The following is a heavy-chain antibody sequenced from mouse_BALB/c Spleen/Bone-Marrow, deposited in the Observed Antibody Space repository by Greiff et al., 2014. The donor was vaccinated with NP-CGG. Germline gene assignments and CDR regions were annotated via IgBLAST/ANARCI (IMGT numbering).Heavy chain of an antibody. D-gene: IGHD2-1*01. J-gene: IGHJ3*01. Sequence: QVQLQQSGAELVRPGTSVKVSCKASGYAFTNYLIEWVKQRPGQGLEWIGVINPGSGGTNYNEKFKGKATLTADKSSSTAYMQLSRLTSDASAVYFGARRDGNYAWFAYWGQGTLVTVSA. CDR3: ARRDGNYAWFAY. V-gene: IGHV1-54*03. CDR2: INPGSGGT. CDR1: GYAFTNYL.